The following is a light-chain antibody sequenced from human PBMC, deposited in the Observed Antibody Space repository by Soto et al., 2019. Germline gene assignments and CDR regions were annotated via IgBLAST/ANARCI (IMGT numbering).Light chain of an antibody. CDR3: QHLDSNWP. CDR2: DAS. CDR1: HNIARW. Sequence: DIQMTQSPSTLSASVGDRVSITCRASHNIARWLAWYQQKPGKAPRLLIYDASTLETGVPSRFSGSGSGTEFTLTISSLRPDDFATYSCQHLDSNWPFGQGTKVEI. J-gene: IGKJ1*01. V-gene: IGKV1-5*01.